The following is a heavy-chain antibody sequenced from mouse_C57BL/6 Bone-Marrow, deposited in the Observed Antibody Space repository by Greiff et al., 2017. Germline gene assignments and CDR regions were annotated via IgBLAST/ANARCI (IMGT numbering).Heavy chain of an antibody. CDR1: GFTFSSYG. CDR2: ISSGGGYI. CDR3: ARDDWYFDV. Sequence: EVMLVESGGDLVKPGGSLKLSCAASGFTFSSYGMSWVRQTPDKRLEWVATISSGGGYIYYPDSVKGRFTISRDNAKNTLYLQMSSLKSEDTAMYYCARDDWYFDVWGTGTTVTVSS. V-gene: IGHV5-6*01. J-gene: IGHJ1*03.